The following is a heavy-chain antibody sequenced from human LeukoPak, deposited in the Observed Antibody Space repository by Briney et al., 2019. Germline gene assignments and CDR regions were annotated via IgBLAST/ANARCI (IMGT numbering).Heavy chain of an antibody. Sequence: PSVTLSLTCTVSGGSISSFYWSWIRQSPGKGLEWFGHIHYSGSTNYNPSFKSRVTISVDTSKNQFSLKLSSLTAADTAVYYCARGTTVTTVFGMDVWGQGTTVTVSS. J-gene: IGHJ6*02. CDR1: GGSISSFY. CDR3: ARGTTVTTVFGMDV. V-gene: IGHV4-59*01. CDR2: IHYSGST. D-gene: IGHD4-17*01.